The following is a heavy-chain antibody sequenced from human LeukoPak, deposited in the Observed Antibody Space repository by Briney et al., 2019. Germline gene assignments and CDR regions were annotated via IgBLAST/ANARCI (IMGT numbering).Heavy chain of an antibody. D-gene: IGHD3-9*01. CDR3: ARGRLDYDILTGYLSGWFDP. V-gene: IGHV4-34*01. J-gene: IGHJ5*02. CDR2: INHSGST. CDR1: GGSFSGYY. Sequence: SETLSLTCAVYGGSFSGYYWSWIRQPPGEGLEWIGEINHSGSTNYNPSLKSRVTISVDTSKNQFSLKLSSVTAADTAVYYCARGRLDYDILTGYLSGWFDPWGQGTLVTVSS.